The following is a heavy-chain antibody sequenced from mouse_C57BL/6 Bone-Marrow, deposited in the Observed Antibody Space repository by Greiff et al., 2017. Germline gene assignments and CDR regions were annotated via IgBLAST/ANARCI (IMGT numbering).Heavy chain of an antibody. CDR2: IDPENGDT. J-gene: IGHJ3*01. Sequence: EVKLLESGAELVRPGASVKLSCTASGFNIKDDYMHWVKQRPEQGLERIGWIDPENGDTEYASKFQGKATITVDTSSNTAYLQLSSLTSEDTAVYYCTRIAYWAKGLWSLSLQ. V-gene: IGHV14-4*01. CDR3: TRIAY. CDR1: GFNIKDDY.